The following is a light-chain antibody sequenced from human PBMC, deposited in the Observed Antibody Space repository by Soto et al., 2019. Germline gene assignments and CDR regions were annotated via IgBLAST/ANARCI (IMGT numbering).Light chain of an antibody. V-gene: IGKV3-11*01. CDR3: QQYGSSPPLS. CDR1: QSVSSY. Sequence: EIVLTQSPATLSLSPGERATLSCRASQSVSSYLAWYQQKPGQAPRLLIYGASNRATGIPARFSGSGSGTDFALTITSLEPEDFAVYYCQQYGSSPPLSFGGGTKVEIK. CDR2: GAS. J-gene: IGKJ4*01.